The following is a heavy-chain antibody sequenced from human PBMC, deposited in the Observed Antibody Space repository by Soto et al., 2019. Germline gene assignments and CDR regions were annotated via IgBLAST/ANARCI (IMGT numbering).Heavy chain of an antibody. CDR3: AKDRRVVGATPPPNAFDI. Sequence: GGSLRLSCAASGFTFSSYAMSWVRQAPGKGLEWVSAISGSGGSTYYADSVKGRFTISRDNSKNTLYLQMNSLRAEDAAVYYCAKDRRVVGATPPPNAFDICGQGTMVTVSS. J-gene: IGHJ3*02. CDR1: GFTFSSYA. CDR2: ISGSGGST. D-gene: IGHD1-26*01. V-gene: IGHV3-23*01.